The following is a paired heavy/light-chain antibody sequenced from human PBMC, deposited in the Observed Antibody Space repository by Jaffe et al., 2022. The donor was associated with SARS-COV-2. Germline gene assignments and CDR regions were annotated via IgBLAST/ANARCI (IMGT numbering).Heavy chain of an antibody. Sequence: QVQLVQSAAEVKKPGASVKVSCKASGYSFTGHGISWVRQAPGQGLEWMGWISAYNGKTFYAQKFQGRVTMTTDSSTTTVYMEMKSLRPDDTAVYYCARVANNGWYGPWFDPWGQGTLVTVSS. D-gene: IGHD6-19*01. CDR1: GYSFTGHG. J-gene: IGHJ5*02. CDR3: ARVANNGWYGPWFDP. CDR2: ISAYNGKT. V-gene: IGHV1-18*04.
Light chain of an antibody. CDR3: SSYAGSNLWV. CDR2: EVS. Sequence: QSALTQPPSASGSPGQSVTISCSGTSSDVGGYNYVSWYQQHPGKAPKLMIYEVSKRPSGVPDRFSGSKSGNTASLTVSGLQAEDEADYYCSSYAGSNLWVFGGGTKLTVL. V-gene: IGLV2-8*01. J-gene: IGLJ3*02. CDR1: SSDVGGYNY.